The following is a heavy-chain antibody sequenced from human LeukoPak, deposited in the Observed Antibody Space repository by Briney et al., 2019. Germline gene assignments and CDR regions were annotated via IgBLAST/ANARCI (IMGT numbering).Heavy chain of an antibody. Sequence: GASVKVSCKAAGGTFSSYAISWVRQAPGQGLEWMGGIIPIFGTANYAQKFQGRVTITADESTSTAYMELSSLRSEDTDVYYCARIWDTAMVTADYWGQGTLVTVSS. V-gene: IGHV1-69*13. J-gene: IGHJ4*02. CDR3: ARIWDTAMVTADY. CDR1: GGTFSSYA. CDR2: IIPIFGTA. D-gene: IGHD5-18*01.